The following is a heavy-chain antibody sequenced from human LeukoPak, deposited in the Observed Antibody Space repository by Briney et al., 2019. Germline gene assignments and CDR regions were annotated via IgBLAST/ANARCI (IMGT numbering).Heavy chain of an antibody. CDR1: GFTVSSNY. V-gene: IGHV3-53*04. Sequence: QPGGSLRLSCAASGFTVSSNYMSWVRQAPGKGLEGVSVIYSGGSTYYADSVKGRFTISRHNSKNTLYLQMNSLRAEDTAVYYCARVLRGGSGWYLDYWGQGTLVTVSS. CDR2: IYSGGST. CDR3: ARVLRGGSGWYLDY. J-gene: IGHJ4*02. D-gene: IGHD6-19*01.